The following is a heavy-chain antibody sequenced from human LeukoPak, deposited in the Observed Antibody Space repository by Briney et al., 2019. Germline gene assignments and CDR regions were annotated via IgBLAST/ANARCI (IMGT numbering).Heavy chain of an antibody. CDR1: GGSISSSSYY. CDR3: ARGTFDP. Sequence: LSLTCTVSGGSISSSSYYWGWIRQPPGKGLEWVSYISSSGSTIYYADSVKGRLTISRDNAKNSLYLQMNSLRAEDTAVYYCARGTFDPWGQGTLVTVSS. J-gene: IGHJ5*02. CDR2: ISSSGSTI. V-gene: IGHV3-11*01.